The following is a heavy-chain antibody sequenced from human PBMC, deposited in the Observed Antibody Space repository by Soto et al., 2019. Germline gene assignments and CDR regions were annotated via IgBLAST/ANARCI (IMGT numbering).Heavy chain of an antibody. J-gene: IGHJ4*02. V-gene: IGHV3-30*18. CDR2: IIYDGSTK. CDR1: GFTFSSYG. CDR3: AKDRMGAGVRGYFDS. Sequence: QVQLVESGGGVVQPGRSLRLSCAASGFTFSSYGMHWVRQAPGKGLEWVAVIIYDGSTKYYADSVKGRFTISRDNSKSTLYLQMNSLRAEDTAEYYCAKDRMGAGVRGYFDSWGQGTLVTVSS. D-gene: IGHD3-10*01.